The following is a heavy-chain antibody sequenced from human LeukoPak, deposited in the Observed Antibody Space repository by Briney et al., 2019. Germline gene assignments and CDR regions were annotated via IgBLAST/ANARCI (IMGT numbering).Heavy chain of an antibody. V-gene: IGHV2-5*02. CDR2: VTWDDDY. CDR3: TRGSLEGGFDF. CDR1: GFSLKTDSGEVR. J-gene: IGHJ4*02. Sequence: SGPTLVNPTQTLTLTCTFSGFSLKTDSGEVRMGWVRQPPGKTLEWLALVTWDDDYRYNPSLRSRLTITKDTSRSQVVLTMSNMDPVDTATYFCTRGSLEGGFDFWGQGALVTVSS. D-gene: IGHD2-15*01.